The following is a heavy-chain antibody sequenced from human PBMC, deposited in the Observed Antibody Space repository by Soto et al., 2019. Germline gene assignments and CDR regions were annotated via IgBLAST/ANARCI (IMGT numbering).Heavy chain of an antibody. J-gene: IGHJ4*02. CDR3: ARDSAYYYDSSGYSPFDY. D-gene: IGHD3-22*01. V-gene: IGHV1-69*01. Sequence: QVQLVQSGAEVKKPGSSVKVSCKASGGTFSSYAISWVRQAPGQGLEWMGGIIPIFGTANYAQKFQGRVTITADESTSTAYVELSSLRSEDTAVYYCARDSAYYYDSSGYSPFDYWGQGTLVTVSS. CDR2: IIPIFGTA. CDR1: GGTFSSYA.